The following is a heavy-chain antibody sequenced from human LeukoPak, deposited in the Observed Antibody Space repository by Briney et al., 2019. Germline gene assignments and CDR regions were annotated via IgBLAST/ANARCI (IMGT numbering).Heavy chain of an antibody. Sequence: GGSLRLSCAASGFTFSSYGMSWVRQAPGKGLEWVSAISGSGGSTYYADSVKGRFTISRDNSKNTLYLQMNSLRAEDTAVYYCASRQSGSYYNLKQALDYWGQGTLVTVSS. CDR1: GFTFSSYG. CDR2: ISGSGGST. V-gene: IGHV3-23*01. CDR3: ASRQSGSYYNLKQALDY. J-gene: IGHJ4*02. D-gene: IGHD3-10*01.